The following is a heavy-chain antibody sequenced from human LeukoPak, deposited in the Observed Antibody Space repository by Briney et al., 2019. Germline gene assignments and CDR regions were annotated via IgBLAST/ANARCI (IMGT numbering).Heavy chain of an antibody. J-gene: IGHJ6*04. CDR2: ISGSGGST. CDR3: AKVTRTVTTPSFGMDV. V-gene: IGHV3-23*01. Sequence: GSLRLSCAASGFTFSSYAMSWVRQAPGKGLEWVSAISGSGGSTYYSDSVKGRFTISRDNSNNTLYLQINSLRAEDTAVYYCAKVTRTVTTPSFGMDVWGKGTTVTVSS. CDR1: GFTFSSYA. D-gene: IGHD4-17*01.